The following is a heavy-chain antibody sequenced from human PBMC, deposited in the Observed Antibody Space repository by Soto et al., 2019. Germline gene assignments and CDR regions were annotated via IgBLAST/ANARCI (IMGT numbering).Heavy chain of an antibody. J-gene: IGHJ6*02. CDR2: SIPISETT. CDR3: ASSQGSSTRLKTYYYYYYGMDV. D-gene: IGHD2-2*01. V-gene: IGHV1-69*01. CDR1: GGTFSSYA. Sequence: QVQLVQSGAGVKKPGSSVKVSCKASGGTFSSYAISWVRQAPGQGLEWMGGSIPISETTNYAQKFQGRGTITADEAKNTAHMELRSLRPAATAVYYCASSQGSSTRLKTYYYYYYGMDVWGQGTTVTVSS.